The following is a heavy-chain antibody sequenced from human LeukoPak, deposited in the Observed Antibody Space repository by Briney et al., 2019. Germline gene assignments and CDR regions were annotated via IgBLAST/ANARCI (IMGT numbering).Heavy chain of an antibody. Sequence: ASVKGSCKASGGTFSKYALSWARQAPGQGLEWMGGIIPIFGTATYAQKFQARVTITADKSTSTAYMELSSLRSEDTAVYYCAREWGSGSYFTYWGQGTLVTVSS. CDR1: GGTFSKYA. V-gene: IGHV1-69*06. D-gene: IGHD3-10*01. J-gene: IGHJ4*02. CDR2: IIPIFGTA. CDR3: AREWGSGSYFTY.